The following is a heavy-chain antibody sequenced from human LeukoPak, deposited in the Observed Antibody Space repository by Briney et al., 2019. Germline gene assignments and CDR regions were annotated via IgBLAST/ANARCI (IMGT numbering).Heavy chain of an antibody. CDR3: ATLNSGYDIHYYYYYMDV. CDR1: GYTLTELS. J-gene: IGHJ6*03. CDR2: FDPEDGGT. Sequence: ASVKVSCKVSGYTLTELSMHWVRQAPGKGLEWMGGFDPEDGGTIYAQKLQGRVTMTEDTSTDTAYMELSSLRAEDTAVYYCATLNSGYDIHYYYYYMDVWGKGTTVTVSS. D-gene: IGHD5-12*01. V-gene: IGHV1-24*01.